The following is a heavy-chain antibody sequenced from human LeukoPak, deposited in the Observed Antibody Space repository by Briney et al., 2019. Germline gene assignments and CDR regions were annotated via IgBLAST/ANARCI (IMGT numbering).Heavy chain of an antibody. J-gene: IGHJ5*02. V-gene: IGHV4-34*01. CDR3: ARVGGLWFGTGRFDP. Sequence: SETLSLTCAVYGGSFSGYYWSWIRQPPGKGLEWIGEINHSGSTNYNPSLKSRVTISVDTSKNQFSLKLSSVTAADTAVYYCARVGGLWFGTGRFDPWGQGTLVTVSS. CDR2: INHSGST. D-gene: IGHD3-10*01. CDR1: GGSFSGYY.